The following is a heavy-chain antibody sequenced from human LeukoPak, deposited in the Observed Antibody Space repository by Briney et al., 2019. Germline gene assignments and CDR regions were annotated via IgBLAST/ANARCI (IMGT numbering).Heavy chain of an antibody. D-gene: IGHD6-13*01. CDR3: ARGRYSSSWYYYYYYGMDV. Sequence: SVKVSCKASGYTFTSYAMNWVRQAPGQGLEWMGGIIPIFGTANYAQKFQGRVTITADESTSTAYMELSSLRSEDTAVYYCARGRYSSSWYYYYYYGMDVWGQGTTVTVSS. J-gene: IGHJ6*02. CDR2: IIPIFGTA. CDR1: GYTFTSYA. V-gene: IGHV1-69*13.